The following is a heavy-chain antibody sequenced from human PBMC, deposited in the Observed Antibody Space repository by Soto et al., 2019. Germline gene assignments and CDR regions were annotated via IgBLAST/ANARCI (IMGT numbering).Heavy chain of an antibody. CDR3: ARDKEMATKIDQYWYFDL. Sequence: QLQLQESGPGLVKPSETLSLTCTVSGGSISSSSYYWGWIRQPPGKGLEWIGSIYYSGSTYYNPSLTSRVTISVDTSKNQFSLKLSSVTAADTAVYYCARDKEMATKIDQYWYFDLWGRGTLVTVSS. D-gene: IGHD5-12*01. CDR1: GGSISSSSYY. CDR2: IYYSGST. V-gene: IGHV4-39*07. J-gene: IGHJ2*01.